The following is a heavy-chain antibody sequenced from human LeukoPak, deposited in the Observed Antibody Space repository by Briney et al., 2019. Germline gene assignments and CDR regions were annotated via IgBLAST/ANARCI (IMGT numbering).Heavy chain of an antibody. D-gene: IGHD6-13*01. Sequence: GGSLRLSCAASGFTFSSYAMHWVRQAPGKGLEWVSSISSSSSYIYYADSVKGRFTISRDNAKNSLYLQMNSLRAEDTAVYYCARDRGQQLALDYWGQGTLVTVSS. CDR3: ARDRGQQLALDY. CDR1: GFTFSSYA. V-gene: IGHV3-21*01. CDR2: ISSSSSYI. J-gene: IGHJ4*02.